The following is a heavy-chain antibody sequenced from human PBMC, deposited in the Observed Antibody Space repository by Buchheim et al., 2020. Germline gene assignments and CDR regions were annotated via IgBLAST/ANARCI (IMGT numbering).Heavy chain of an antibody. V-gene: IGHV4-34*01. CDR3: ARGSPSTHVDTAMASLDY. D-gene: IGHD5-18*01. J-gene: IGHJ4*02. Sequence: QVQLQQWGAGLLKPSETLSLTCAVYGGSFSGYYWSWIRQPPGKGLEWIGEINHSGSTNYNPSLKSRVTISVDTSKNQFSLKLSSVTAADTAVYYCARGSPSTHVDTAMASLDYWGQGTL. CDR1: GGSFSGYY. CDR2: INHSGST.